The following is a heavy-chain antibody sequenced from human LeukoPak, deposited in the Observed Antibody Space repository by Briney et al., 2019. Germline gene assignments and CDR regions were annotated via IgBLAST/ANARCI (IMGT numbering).Heavy chain of an antibody. CDR3: ARDEVSYFDY. J-gene: IGHJ4*02. Sequence: PGGSLRLSCAASGVTFSSYSMNWVRQAPGKGLEWVSYISSSSSTIYYADSVKGRFTISRDNAKNSLYLQMNSLRAEDTAVYYCARDEVSYFDYWGQGTLVTVSS. CDR1: GVTFSSYS. CDR2: ISSSSSTI. D-gene: IGHD2-8*01. V-gene: IGHV3-48*04.